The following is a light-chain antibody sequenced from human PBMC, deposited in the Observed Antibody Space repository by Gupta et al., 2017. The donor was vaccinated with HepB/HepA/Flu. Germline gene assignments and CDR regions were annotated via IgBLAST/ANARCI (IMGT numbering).Light chain of an antibody. J-gene: IGLJ2*01. CDR3: AAWDDSLGGVV. CDR2: RTN. V-gene: IGLV1-47*01. Sequence: QSLLTPPPSASGTPGQQVTTTCSGSSSNIGSNSVSWYQQLPETAPKLLIYRTNQRPSGIPDRFSGSKSGTSASLAISGLRSEDEADYYCAAWDDSLGGVVFAGGTKLTVL. CDR1: SSNIGSNS.